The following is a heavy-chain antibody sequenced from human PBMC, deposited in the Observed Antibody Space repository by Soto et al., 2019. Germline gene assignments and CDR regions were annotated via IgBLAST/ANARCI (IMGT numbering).Heavy chain of an antibody. J-gene: IGHJ4*02. CDR1: GFTFSSYA. CDR3: ASPTRAFVDY. CDR2: ISYDGSNK. V-gene: IGHV3-30-3*01. Sequence: GGSLRLSCAASGFTFSSYAMHWVRQAPGKGLEWVAVISYDGSNKYYADSVKGRFTISRDNSKNTLYLQMNSLRAEDTAVYYCASPTRAFVDYWGQGTLVPVSS.